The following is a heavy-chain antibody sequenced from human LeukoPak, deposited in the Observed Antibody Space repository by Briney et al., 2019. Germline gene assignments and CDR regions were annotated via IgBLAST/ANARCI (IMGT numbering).Heavy chain of an antibody. J-gene: IGHJ6*02. V-gene: IGHV1-18*01. CDR1: GYTFTSYG. CDR3: AREGMAHHANYYYYGMDV. D-gene: IGHD3-10*01. CDR2: ISAYNGNT. Sequence: GASVNVSCKASGYTFTSYGISWVRQAPGQGLEWMGWISAYNGNTNYAQKLQGRVTMTTDTSTSTAYMELRSLRSDDTAVYYCAREGMAHHANYYYYGMDVWGQGTTVTVSS.